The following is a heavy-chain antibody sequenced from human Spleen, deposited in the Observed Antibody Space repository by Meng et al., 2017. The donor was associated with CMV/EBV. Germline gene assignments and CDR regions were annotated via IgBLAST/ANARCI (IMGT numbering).Heavy chain of an antibody. CDR3: ARNLRDYGDLDV. CDR1: GFTFSSYS. CDR2: ISSSSSYI. J-gene: IGHJ6*02. Sequence: ETLSLTCAASGFTFSSYSMNWVRQAPGKGLEWVSSISSSSSYIYYADSVKGRFTISRDNAKNSLYLQMNSLRAEDTAVYYCARNLRDYGDLDVWGQGTTVTVSS. D-gene: IGHD4-17*01. V-gene: IGHV3-21*01.